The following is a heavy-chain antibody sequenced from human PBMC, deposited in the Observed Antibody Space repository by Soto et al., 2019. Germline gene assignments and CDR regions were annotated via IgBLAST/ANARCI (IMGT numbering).Heavy chain of an antibody. CDR3: ARRLRRGVIITSDP. J-gene: IGHJ5*02. D-gene: IGHD3-10*01. V-gene: IGHV1-2*02. CDR2: INPNSGGT. Sequence: SVKVSCKASGYTFTGYYMHWVRQAPGQGLEWMGWINPNSGGTNYAQKFKGRVTMTRDKSISTAYMELSRLRPDDTAVYYCARRLRRGVIITSDPWGQGTMVTVSS. CDR1: GYTFTGYY.